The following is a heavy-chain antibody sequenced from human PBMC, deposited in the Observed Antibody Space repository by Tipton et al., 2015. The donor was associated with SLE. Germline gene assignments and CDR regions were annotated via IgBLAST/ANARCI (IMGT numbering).Heavy chain of an antibody. CDR3: ATWAVERRRGWFDP. Sequence: TLSLTCTVSGGSISSSSYYWGWIRQPPGKGLEWIGSIYYSGSTNYNPSLKSRVTISVDTSKNQFSLKLSSVTAADTAVYYCATWAVERRRGWFDPWGQGTLVTVSS. V-gene: IGHV4-39*07. J-gene: IGHJ5*02. CDR1: GGSISSSSYY. CDR2: IYYSGST. D-gene: IGHD1-1*01.